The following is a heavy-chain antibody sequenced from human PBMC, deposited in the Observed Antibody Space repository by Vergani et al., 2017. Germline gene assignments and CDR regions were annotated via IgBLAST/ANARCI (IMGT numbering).Heavy chain of an antibody. CDR2: ISSSGSTI. V-gene: IGHV3-11*04. Sequence: QVQLVESGGGLVKPGGSLILSCAASGFTFSDYYMSWIRQAPGKGLEWVSYISSSGSTIYYADSVKGRFTISRDNAKNSLYLQMNSLRAEDTAVYYCARDPXDTAMPYYYYGMDVWGQGTTVTVSS. CDR3: ARDPXDTAMPYYYYGMDV. J-gene: IGHJ6*02. CDR1: GFTFSDYY. D-gene: IGHD5-18*01.